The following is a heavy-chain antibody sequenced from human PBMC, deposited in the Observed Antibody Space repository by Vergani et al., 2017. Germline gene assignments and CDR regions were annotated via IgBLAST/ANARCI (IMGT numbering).Heavy chain of an antibody. CDR1: GYTLTRYA. V-gene: IGHV7-4-1*02. D-gene: IGHD3-22*01. CDR3: ARIDSSGFYYGGWFDP. CDR2: INTNTGNP. Sequence: QVQLVQSGSELKKPGASVKVSCKASGYTLTRYAMNWVRQAPGQGLEWMGWINTNTGNPTYAQGFTGRFVFSLDTSVSTAYLQISSLKAEDTAVYYCARIDSSGFYYGGWFDPWGQGTLVTVSS. J-gene: IGHJ5*02.